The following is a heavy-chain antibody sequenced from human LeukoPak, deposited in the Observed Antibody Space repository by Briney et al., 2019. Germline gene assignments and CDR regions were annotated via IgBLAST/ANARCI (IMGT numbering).Heavy chain of an antibody. J-gene: IGHJ4*02. CDR2: IYHSGST. V-gene: IGHV4-30-2*01. CDR1: GGSISSGGYS. D-gene: IGHD3-9*01. Sequence: PSETLSLTCAVSGGSISSGGYSWSWIRQPPGKGLEWIGYIYHSGSTYYNPSLKSRVTISVDRSKNRFSLKLSSVTAADTAVYYCARGRELRYSGGVFDYWGQGTLVTVSS. CDR3: ARGRELRYSGGVFDY.